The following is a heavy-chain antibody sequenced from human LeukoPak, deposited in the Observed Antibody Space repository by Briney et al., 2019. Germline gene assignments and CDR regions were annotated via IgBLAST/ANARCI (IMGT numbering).Heavy chain of an antibody. D-gene: IGHD4-17*01. J-gene: IGHJ4*02. CDR2: IIPIFGTA. CDR3: ARVNGDPPRD. CDR1: GGTFSSYA. Sequence: ASMKVSCKASGGTFSSYAISWVRQAPGQGLEWMGRIIPIFGTANYAQKFQGRVTITADKSTSTAYMELSSLRSEDTAVYYCARVNGDPPRDWGQGTLVTVSS. V-gene: IGHV1-69*06.